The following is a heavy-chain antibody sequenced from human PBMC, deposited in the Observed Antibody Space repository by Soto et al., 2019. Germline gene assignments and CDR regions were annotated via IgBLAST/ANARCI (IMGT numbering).Heavy chain of an antibody. Sequence: PSETLSLTSTVSDGSIRSGDYYWSWIRQHPGKGLEWIGYIYYSGSTYYNPSLKSRVTISVDTSKNQFSLKLTSVTAADTAVYYCATYGSGSYKPTTFDYWGQGTLVTVSS. CDR3: ATYGSGSYKPTTFDY. J-gene: IGHJ4*02. CDR1: DGSIRSGDYY. CDR2: IYYSGST. V-gene: IGHV4-31*03. D-gene: IGHD3-10*01.